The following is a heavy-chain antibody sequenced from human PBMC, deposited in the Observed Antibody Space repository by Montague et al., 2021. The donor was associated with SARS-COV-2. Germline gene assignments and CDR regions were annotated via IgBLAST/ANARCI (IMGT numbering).Heavy chain of an antibody. V-gene: IGHV4-59*11. CDR2: IYYSGGI. D-gene: IGHD3-10*01. CDR1: GGSMSDHY. CDR3: ARAVSVRRAVNWFDP. Sequence: SETRSLTCTVSGGSMSDHYWAWIRQPPGKGLEWLAYIYYSGGINSNASLKSRVSMSVDTSKNQFSLKLTSVTAADTAVHYCARAVSVRRAVNWFDPWGQGTLVTVSS. J-gene: IGHJ5*02.